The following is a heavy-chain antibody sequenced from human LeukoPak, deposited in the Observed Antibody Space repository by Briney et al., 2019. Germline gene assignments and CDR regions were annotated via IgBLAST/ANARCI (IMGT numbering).Heavy chain of an antibody. J-gene: IGHJ4*02. Sequence: PSETLSLTCTVSGGSISSYYWSWIRQPPGKGLEWIGYIYYSGSTNYNPSLKSRVTISVDTSKNQFSLKLSSVTAADTAVYYCARDLVLWPFDYWGQGTLVTVSS. V-gene: IGHV4-59*01. CDR1: GGSISSYY. CDR3: ARDLVLWPFDY. CDR2: IYYSGST.